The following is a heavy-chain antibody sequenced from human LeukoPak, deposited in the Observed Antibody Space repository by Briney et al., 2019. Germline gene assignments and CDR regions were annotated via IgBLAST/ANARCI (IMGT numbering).Heavy chain of an antibody. CDR2: ISYDGSNK. V-gene: IGHV3-30*04. J-gene: IGHJ4*02. CDR3: ATGSGYYYFDY. D-gene: IGHD3-22*01. CDR1: GFTFSSYA. Sequence: GGSLRLSCAASGFTFSSYAMHWVRQAPGKGLEWVAVISYDGSNKYYADSVKGRFTISRDNSKNTLYLQMNSLRAEDTAVYYCATGSGYYYFDYWGQGTLVTVSS.